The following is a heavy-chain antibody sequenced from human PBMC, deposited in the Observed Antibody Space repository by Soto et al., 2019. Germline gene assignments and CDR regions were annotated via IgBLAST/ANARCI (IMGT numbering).Heavy chain of an antibody. D-gene: IGHD6-6*01. CDR1: GFNFTDHY. J-gene: IGHJ4*02. CDR3: ARRKYLDY. V-gene: IGHV3-49*04. CDR2: IRSNTYGGTT. Sequence: GGSLRLSCVGSGFNFTDHYMNWVRQAPGKGLEWIGYIRSNTYGGTTEYAASVKGRFTISRDDSKRVAHLQMNSLETEDTAVYFCARRKYLDYWGQGTLVNGSS.